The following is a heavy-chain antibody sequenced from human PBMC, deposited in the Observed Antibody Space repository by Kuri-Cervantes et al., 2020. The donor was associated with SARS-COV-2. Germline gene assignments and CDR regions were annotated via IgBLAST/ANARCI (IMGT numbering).Heavy chain of an antibody. CDR2: INPNSGGT. D-gene: IGHD1-1*01. Sequence: ASVKVSCKASGYTFTGYYMHWVRQAPGQGLEWMGWINPNSGGTNYAQKFQGRVTMTRDTSTSTAYMELRSLRSDDTAVYYCARGRFNWNDGSYYFDYWGQGTLVTVSS. V-gene: IGHV1-2*02. CDR1: GYTFTGYY. J-gene: IGHJ4*02. CDR3: ARGRFNWNDGSYYFDY.